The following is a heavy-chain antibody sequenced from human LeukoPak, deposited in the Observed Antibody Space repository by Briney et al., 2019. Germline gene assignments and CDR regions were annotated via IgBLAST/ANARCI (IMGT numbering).Heavy chain of an antibody. J-gene: IGHJ6*02. CDR1: GFTFGTYN. CDR2: ISSGSSTI. V-gene: IGHV3-48*01. D-gene: IGHD4-4*01. Sequence: PGGSLRLSCAASGFTFGTYNMNWVRQAPGKGLEWVSYISSGSSTIYYADSVKGRFTISRDNPENTLYLQMNSLRAEDTAVYYCARDHEQYSNYGADYGMDVWGQGTTVTVSS. CDR3: ARDHEQYSNYGADYGMDV.